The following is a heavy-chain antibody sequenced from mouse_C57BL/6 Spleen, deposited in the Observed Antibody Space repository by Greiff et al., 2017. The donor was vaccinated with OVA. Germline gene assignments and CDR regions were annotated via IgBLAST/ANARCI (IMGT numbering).Heavy chain of an antibody. Sequence: VQLVESGPELVKPGASVKISCKASGYAFSSSWMNWVKQRPGKGLEWIGRIYPGDGDTNYNGKFKGKATLTADKSSSTAYMQLSSLTSEDSAVYFCANYYGSSYGDFDVWGTGTTVTVSS. CDR2: IYPGDGDT. V-gene: IGHV1-82*01. D-gene: IGHD1-1*01. J-gene: IGHJ1*03. CDR1: GYAFSSSW. CDR3: ANYYGSSYGDFDV.